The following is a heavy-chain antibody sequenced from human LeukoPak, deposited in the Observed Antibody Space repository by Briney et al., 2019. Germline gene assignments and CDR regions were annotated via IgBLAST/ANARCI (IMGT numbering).Heavy chain of an antibody. CDR2: IYSSGST. CDR1: GGSISSGSYY. Sequence: SETLSLTCTVSGGSISSGSYYWSWIRQPAGKGLEWIGRIYSSGSTNYSPSLKSRLTISVDTSKNQFSLKLTSVTAADTSVYYCAREVVVWDVWGKGTTVTVSS. CDR3: AREVVVWDV. J-gene: IGHJ6*04. D-gene: IGHD2-15*01. V-gene: IGHV4-61*02.